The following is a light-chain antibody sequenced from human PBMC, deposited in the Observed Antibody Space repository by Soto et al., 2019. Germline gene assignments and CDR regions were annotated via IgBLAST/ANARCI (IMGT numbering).Light chain of an antibody. V-gene: IGLV2-8*01. CDR2: EVS. CDR1: SSDVGGYNY. CDR3: SSYAGANSVV. J-gene: IGLJ2*01. Sequence: QSALTQPPSASGSPGQSVTISCTGMSSDVGGYNYVSWYQQHPGKAPKLMIHEVSKRPSGVPDRFSGSKSGNTASLTVSGLQAEDEADYYCSSYAGANSVVFGGGTKLTVL.